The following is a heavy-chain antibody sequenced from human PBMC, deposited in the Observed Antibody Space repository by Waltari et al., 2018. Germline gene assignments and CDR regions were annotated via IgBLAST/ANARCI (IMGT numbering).Heavy chain of an antibody. CDR1: GFTFSNYW. Sequence: EVQLVESGGGLVQPGGSLRLSCAAAGFTFSNYWMDWVRQAPGKGLEWVANIKQDGSESHYEDSVKGRFTITRDNAQNLLYLQMNSLRAGDTAVYYCSVSLNYWGQGTLVTVSS. V-gene: IGHV3-7*01. J-gene: IGHJ4*02. CDR2: IKQDGSES. CDR3: SVSLNY.